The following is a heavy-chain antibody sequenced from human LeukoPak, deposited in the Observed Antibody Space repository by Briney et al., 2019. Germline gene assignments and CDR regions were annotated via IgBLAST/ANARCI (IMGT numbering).Heavy chain of an antibody. D-gene: IGHD3-9*01. CDR2: INHSGST. CDR1: GGSFSGYY. V-gene: IGHV4-34*01. CDR3: ARGQRXFDWLLXTRDYYYYGMDV. Sequence: SETLSLTCAVYGGSFSGYYWSWIRQPPGKGLEWIGEINHSGSTNYNPSLKSRVTISVDTSKNQFSLKLSSVTAADTAVYYCARGQRXFDWLLXTRDYYYYGMDVWGQGTTVTVSS. J-gene: IGHJ6*02.